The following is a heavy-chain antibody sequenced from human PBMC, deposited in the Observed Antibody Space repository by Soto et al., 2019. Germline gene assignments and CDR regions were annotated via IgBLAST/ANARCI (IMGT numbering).Heavy chain of an antibody. CDR3: ASIDYYYYMDV. CDR2: IYYSGST. J-gene: IGHJ6*03. Sequence: SETLSLTCTVSGGSISSSIYYWGWIRQPPGKGLEWIGSIYYSGSTYYNPSLKSRVTISVDTSKNQFSLKLSSVTAADTAVYYCASIDYYYYMDVWGKGTTVTVSS. CDR1: GGSISSSIYY. V-gene: IGHV4-39*01.